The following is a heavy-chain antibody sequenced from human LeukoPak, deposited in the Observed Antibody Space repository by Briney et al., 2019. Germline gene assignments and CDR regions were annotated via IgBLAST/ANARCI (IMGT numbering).Heavy chain of an antibody. J-gene: IGHJ6*02. D-gene: IGHD3-10*01. V-gene: IGHV5-51*01. CDR3: ARTYYGSGIKTVPFGMDV. Sequence: GGSLKTSLKGSGYGFTSYWIGWGPQVTGKGLEWGGIIYSGYSDTRYSPCLQAQVTLSTDKSISTAYLQWSSLQASDTAMYYCARTYYGSGIKTVPFGMDVWGQGTTVTVSS. CDR1: GYGFTSYW. CDR2: IYSGYSDT.